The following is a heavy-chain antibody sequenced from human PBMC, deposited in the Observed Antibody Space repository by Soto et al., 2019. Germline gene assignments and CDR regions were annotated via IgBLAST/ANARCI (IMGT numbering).Heavy chain of an antibody. CDR2: ISYDGSNK. V-gene: IGHV3-30-3*01. CDR3: ARAAVAETYDYLNY. J-gene: IGHJ4*02. Sequence: QVHLVESGGGVVQPGRSLRLSCAASGFTFSSYAMHWVRQAPGKGLEWVAVISYDGSNKYYADSVTGRFTISRDNSKNTLYLQMNSLRAEDTAVYYCARAAVAETYDYLNYWGQGTLVTVSS. CDR1: GFTFSSYA. D-gene: IGHD2-15*01.